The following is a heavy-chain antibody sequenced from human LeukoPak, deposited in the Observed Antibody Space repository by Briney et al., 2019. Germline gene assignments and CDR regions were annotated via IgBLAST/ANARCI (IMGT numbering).Heavy chain of an antibody. D-gene: IGHD3-22*01. CDR3: AKRGVVIRVILVGFHKEAYYFDS. CDR2: LNNAGTHT. V-gene: IGHV3-21*04. Sequence: GGSLRLSCTASGFTFSSYSMFWVRQGPGTGLEYISSLNNAGTHTYYVDSVKGRFVISRDNFKNTLYLQMNSLRAEDTAVYFCAKRGVVIRVILVGFHKEAYYFDSWGQGTLVTVSP. CDR1: GFTFSSYS. J-gene: IGHJ4*02.